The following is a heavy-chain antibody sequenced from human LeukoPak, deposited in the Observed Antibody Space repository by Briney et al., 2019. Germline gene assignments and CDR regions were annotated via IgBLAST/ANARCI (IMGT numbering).Heavy chain of an antibody. CDR1: RFSFSLYN. CDR3: AKGSYYDSSGSSYFDY. J-gene: IGHJ4*02. Sequence: PGGSLRLSCAASRFSFSLYNMNWVRQAPGKGLEWVSGISGSGDNTYYADSVKGRFTISRDNSKNTLYVQVNSLGTEDTAAYYCAKGSYYDSSGSSYFDYWGQGTLVTVSS. CDR2: ISGSGDNT. V-gene: IGHV3-23*01. D-gene: IGHD3-22*01.